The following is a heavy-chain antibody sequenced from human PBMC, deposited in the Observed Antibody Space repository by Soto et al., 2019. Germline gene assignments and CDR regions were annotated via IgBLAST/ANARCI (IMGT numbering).Heavy chain of an antibody. CDR2: MNPNSGNT. CDR3: ARDYGDYGVGAFDI. J-gene: IGHJ3*02. CDR1: GYTFTSYD. D-gene: IGHD4-17*01. Sequence: ASVKVSCKASGYTFTSYDINWVRQATGQGLEWMGWMNPNSGNTGYAQKFQGRVTMTRNTSISTAYMELSSLRSEDTAVYYCARDYGDYGVGAFDIWGQGTMVTVSS. V-gene: IGHV1-8*01.